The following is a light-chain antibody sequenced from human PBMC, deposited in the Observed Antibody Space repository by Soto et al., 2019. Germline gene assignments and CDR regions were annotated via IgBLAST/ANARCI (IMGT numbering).Light chain of an antibody. CDR2: GAS. CDR3: QQYGSSPWT. CDR1: QSVSSSY. J-gene: IGKJ1*01. V-gene: IGKV3-20*01. Sequence: EIVLTQSPGTLSLSPGERATLSCRASQSVSSSYLAWYQQEPGQAPRLLIYGASSRATGIPDRFSGSGSGTDFPLTIRRLEPEDFAVYYCQQYGSSPWTFGQGTKVDIK.